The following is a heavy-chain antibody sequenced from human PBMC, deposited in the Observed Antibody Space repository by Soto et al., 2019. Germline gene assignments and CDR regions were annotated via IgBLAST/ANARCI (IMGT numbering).Heavy chain of an antibody. CDR3: ARMSPLAPGHDAFDI. V-gene: IGHV4-59*01. CDR1: GGSISSYY. D-gene: IGHD2-8*01. Sequence: QVQLQESGPGLVKPSETLSLTCTVSGGSISSYYWNWIRQPPGKGLEWIGYIYYSGSTNYNPSLKSRLTIXXDXSXSQFARKLSSVTAADTAVYYCARMSPLAPGHDAFDIWGQGTMVTVSS. J-gene: IGHJ3*02. CDR2: IYYSGST.